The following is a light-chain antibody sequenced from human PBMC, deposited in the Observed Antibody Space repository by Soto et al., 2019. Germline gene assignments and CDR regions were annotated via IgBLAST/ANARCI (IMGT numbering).Light chain of an antibody. CDR3: KQYGTSPTWT. CDR2: GAS. Sequence: EIVLTQSPGSLSLSPGEGANLXCRASQSVSSRYPAWYQQKPGQAPRLLXXGASSRATGIQERFSGSGSGKDFTLTISRLEPADFAVYYCKQYGTSPTWTFGQGTKVDIK. V-gene: IGKV3-20*01. CDR1: QSVSSRY. J-gene: IGKJ1*01.